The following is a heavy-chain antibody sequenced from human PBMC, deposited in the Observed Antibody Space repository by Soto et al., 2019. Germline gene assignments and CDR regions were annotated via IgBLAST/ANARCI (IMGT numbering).Heavy chain of an antibody. CDR3: ARGTIGYCSSTSCYNRLDNWFDP. V-gene: IGHV4-61*01. D-gene: IGHD2-2*02. CDR1: GGSVSSGSYY. J-gene: IGHJ5*02. Sequence: PSETLSLTCTVSGGSVSSGSYYWSWIRQPPGKGLEWIGYIYYSGSTNYNPSLKSRVTISVDTSKNQFSLKLSSVTAADTAVYYCARGTIGYCSSTSCYNRLDNWFDPWGQGTLVTVSS. CDR2: IYYSGST.